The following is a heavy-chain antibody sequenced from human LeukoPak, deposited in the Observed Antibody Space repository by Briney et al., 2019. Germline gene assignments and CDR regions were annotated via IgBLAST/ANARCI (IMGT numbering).Heavy chain of an antibody. V-gene: IGHV3-7*01. CDR1: GFTFSNYW. Sequence: GGSLRLSCAASGFTFSNYWMNWVRQAPGKGLEWVANIKQDGSEIQYVDPVKGRFTVSRDNAKNSLYLQMNSLRAEDTAVFYCARENRPNAFDIWGLGTMVTVSS. CDR3: ARENRPNAFDI. D-gene: IGHD1/OR15-1a*01. CDR2: IKQDGSEI. J-gene: IGHJ3*02.